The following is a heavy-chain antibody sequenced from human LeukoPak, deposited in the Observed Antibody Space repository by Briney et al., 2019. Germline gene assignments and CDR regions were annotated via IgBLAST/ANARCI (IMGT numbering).Heavy chain of an antibody. CDR1: GFTFGDYA. V-gene: IGHV3-49*03. CDR2: IRSKAYGGTT. D-gene: IGHD6-25*01. Sequence: GRSLRLSCTASGFTFGDYAMSWFRQAPGKGLEWVGFIRSKAYGGTTECAASVKGRFTISRDDSKSIAYLQMSSLKTEDTAVYYCTRSGYSPSPFDYWGQGTLVTVS. CDR3: TRSGYSPSPFDY. J-gene: IGHJ4*02.